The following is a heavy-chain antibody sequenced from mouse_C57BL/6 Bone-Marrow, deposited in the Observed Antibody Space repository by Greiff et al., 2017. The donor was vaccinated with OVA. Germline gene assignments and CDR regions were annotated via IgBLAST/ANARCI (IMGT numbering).Heavy chain of an antibody. CDR1: GFTFSSYA. CDR2: ISDGGSYT. CDR3: ARAGSTGTDAMDY. Sequence: EVQRVESGGGLVKPGGSLKLSCAASGFTFSSYAMSWVRQTPEKRLEWVATISDGGSYTYYPDNVKGRFTISRDNAKNNLYLQMSHLKSEDTAMYYCARAGSTGTDAMDYWGQGTSVTVSS. J-gene: IGHJ4*01. D-gene: IGHD4-1*01. V-gene: IGHV5-4*01.